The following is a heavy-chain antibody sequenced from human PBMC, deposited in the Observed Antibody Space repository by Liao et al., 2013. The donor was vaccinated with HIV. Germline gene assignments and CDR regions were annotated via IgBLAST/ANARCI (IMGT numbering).Heavy chain of an antibody. CDR2: LFQSGST. CDR3: ATYTIFGAYFAY. V-gene: IGHV4-38-2*02. D-gene: IGHD3-3*01. Sequence: QVQLQESGPGLVKPSETLSLTCSVSGSSINSLYSWGWVRQAPGRGLEWIGSLFQSGSTYFNPSLKSRVTISIEKSKNQFSLRLSSVTAADTAVYYCATYTIFGAYFAYWGQGTLVTVSS. J-gene: IGHJ4*02. CDR1: GSSINSLYS.